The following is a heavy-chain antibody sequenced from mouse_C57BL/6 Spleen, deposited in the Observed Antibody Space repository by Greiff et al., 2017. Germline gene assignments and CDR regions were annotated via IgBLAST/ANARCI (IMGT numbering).Heavy chain of an antibody. V-gene: IGHV1-52*01. J-gene: IGHJ2*01. CDR1: GYTFTSYW. D-gene: IGHD1-1*01. CDR3: ARCACYGGLDY. Sequence: QVQLQQPGAELVKPGASVKMSCKASGYTFTSYWMHWVKQRPIQGLEWIGKIYPSDSETNYNRKFKGKATVTVDKSSSTAYMQLSSLTSEDSAVYCCARCACYGGLDYWGQGTTLTVSS. CDR2: IYPSDSET.